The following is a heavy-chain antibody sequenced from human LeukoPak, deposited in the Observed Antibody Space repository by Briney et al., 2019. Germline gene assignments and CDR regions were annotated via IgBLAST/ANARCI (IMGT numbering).Heavy chain of an antibody. CDR1: GYTFTSYG. V-gene: IGHV1-18*01. Sequence: ASVKVSCKASGYTFTSYGISWVRQAPGQGLEWMGWISAYNGNTNYAQKLQGRVTMTTDTSTSTAYMALRSLRSDDTAVYYCARVDRFGELLWRQLWFDPWGQGTLVTVSS. CDR3: ARVDRFGELLWRQLWFDP. D-gene: IGHD3-10*01. CDR2: ISAYNGNT. J-gene: IGHJ5*02.